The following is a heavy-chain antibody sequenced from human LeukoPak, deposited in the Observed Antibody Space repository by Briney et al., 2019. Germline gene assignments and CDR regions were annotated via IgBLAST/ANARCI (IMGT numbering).Heavy chain of an antibody. CDR2: ITGSSGNT. CDR1: GFTFNSYA. Sequence: GGSLRLSCAASGFTFNSYAMSWVRQAPGKGLEWVSAITGSSGNTYYAYSVKGRFTISRDNSKNTLFLQMSSLRAEDTAVYYCAKWERVVVTATLDSWGQGTLVTVSS. D-gene: IGHD2-15*01. CDR3: AKWERVVVTATLDS. V-gene: IGHV3-23*01. J-gene: IGHJ4*02.